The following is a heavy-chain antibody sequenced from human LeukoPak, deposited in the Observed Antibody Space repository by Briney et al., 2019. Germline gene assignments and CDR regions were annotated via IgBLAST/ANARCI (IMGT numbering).Heavy chain of an antibody. CDR2: IWYDGSNK. CDR3: ARDGDYYGSGSYYNRRHYFDY. Sequence: GGSLRLSCAASGFIFSSYGMHWVRQAPGKGLEWVAVIWYDGSNKYYADSVKGRFTISRDNSKNTLYLQMNSLRAEDTAMYYCARDGDYYGSGSYYNRRHYFDYWGQGTLVTVSS. J-gene: IGHJ4*02. V-gene: IGHV3-33*01. CDR1: GFIFSSYG. D-gene: IGHD3-10*01.